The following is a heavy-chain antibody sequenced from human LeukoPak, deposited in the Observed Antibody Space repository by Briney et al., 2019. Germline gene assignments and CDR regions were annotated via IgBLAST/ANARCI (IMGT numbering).Heavy chain of an antibody. J-gene: IGHJ6*02. Sequence: GGSLRLSCAATGFTFKDYGMHWVRQPPGKGLEWVSGINWSGGGTDYADSVKGRFTISRDNAKNSLYLQMSSLRPEDTALYYCAKHLRATNTYIFFGLDVWGQGTTVTVSS. CDR2: INWSGGGT. V-gene: IGHV3-9*01. CDR3: AKHLRATNTYIFFGLDV. CDR1: GFTFKDYG. D-gene: IGHD1-26*01.